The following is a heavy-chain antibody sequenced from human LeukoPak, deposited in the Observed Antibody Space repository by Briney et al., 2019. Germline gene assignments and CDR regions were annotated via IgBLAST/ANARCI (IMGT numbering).Heavy chain of an antibody. D-gene: IGHD3-9*01. CDR3: ATRRGLRYFDWLPDNY. V-gene: IGHV4-39*01. CDR1: GGSISSSSYY. Sequence: SETLSLTCTVSGGSISSSSYYLGGIRQPPGKALEWIGRTYYSESTYYHPSLKSRVTISVDTSKNQFSLKLSSVTAADTAVYYCATRRGLRYFDWLPDNYWGQGTLVTVSS. J-gene: IGHJ4*02. CDR2: TYYSEST.